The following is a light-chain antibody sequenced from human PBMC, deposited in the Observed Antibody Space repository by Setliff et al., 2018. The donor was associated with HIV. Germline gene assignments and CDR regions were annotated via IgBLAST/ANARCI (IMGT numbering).Light chain of an antibody. CDR1: SSDVGNYNY. Sequence: QSALTQPASVSGSPGQSITISCTGTSSDVGNYNYVSWYQQHPGKAPKVMIYEVSNRPSGISNRFSGSKSGNTASLTISGLQAEDEADYYCSSHTPSSTLVFGTGTKVTVL. J-gene: IGLJ1*01. CDR3: SSHTPSSTLV. V-gene: IGLV2-14*01. CDR2: EVS.